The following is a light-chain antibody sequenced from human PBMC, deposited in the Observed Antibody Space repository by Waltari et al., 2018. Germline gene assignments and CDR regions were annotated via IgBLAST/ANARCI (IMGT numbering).Light chain of an antibody. J-gene: IGKJ2*01. CDR1: QTVLYSDNNNY. Sequence: DIVMTQSPDSLAVSLGEKATISCKSSQTVLYSDNNNYLGWYQQKPGQPPKVLSKWASTREPGVPNRFVGSGSGTDFTLTINSLQAEDVAVYYCQQYFGTPVTFGQGTRLEIK. CDR3: QQYFGTPVT. CDR2: WAS. V-gene: IGKV4-1*01.